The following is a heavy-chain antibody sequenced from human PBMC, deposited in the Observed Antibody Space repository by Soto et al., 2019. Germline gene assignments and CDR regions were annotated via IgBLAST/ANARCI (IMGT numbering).Heavy chain of an antibody. J-gene: IGHJ6*02. V-gene: IGHV4-30-4*01. CDR3: ARDGRMQIPAAMDYYYYYGMDV. Sequence: SETLSLTCTVSGGSISSGDYYWSWIRQPPGKGLEWIGYIYYSGSTYYNSSLKSRVTISVDTSKNQFSLKLSSVTAADTAVYYCARDGRMQIPAAMDYYYYYGMDVWGQGTTVTVSS. CDR2: IYYSGST. D-gene: IGHD2-2*01. CDR1: GGSISSGDYY.